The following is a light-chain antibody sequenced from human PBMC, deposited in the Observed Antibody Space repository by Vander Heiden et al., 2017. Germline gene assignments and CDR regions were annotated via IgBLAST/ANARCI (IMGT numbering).Light chain of an antibody. Sequence: QSALVQLSSVSGSPGQSITISCTGASSDVGSDNLVSWYQQHPGKAPKLMIYDGTKRPSGVSNRFSGSKSGNTASLTISGLQAEDEADYYCCSYAGNRYVFGTGTKVTVL. CDR1: SSDVGSDNL. V-gene: IGLV2-23*01. CDR3: CSYAGNRYV. J-gene: IGLJ1*01. CDR2: DGT.